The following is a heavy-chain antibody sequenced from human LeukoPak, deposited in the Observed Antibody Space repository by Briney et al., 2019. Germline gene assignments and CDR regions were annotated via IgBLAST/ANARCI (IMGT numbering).Heavy chain of an antibody. V-gene: IGHV4-34*01. CDR2: IHYTGAT. Sequence: SETLSLTCAVYGGSITGYYWSWIRQTPGRGLEWVGEIHYTGATSYNPSLRSRATISTDTSKNQFSLRLSSVTAADTAVYYCARGNILTGYCFDFWGQGALVTVSS. CDR1: GGSITGYY. CDR3: ARGNILTGYCFDF. D-gene: IGHD3-9*01. J-gene: IGHJ4*02.